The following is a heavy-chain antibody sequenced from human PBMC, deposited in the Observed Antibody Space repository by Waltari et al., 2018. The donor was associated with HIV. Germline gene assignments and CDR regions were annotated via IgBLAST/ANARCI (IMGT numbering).Heavy chain of an antibody. D-gene: IGHD6-25*01. J-gene: IGHJ3*02. V-gene: IGHV4-39*01. Sequence: QLQLQESGPGRMKPSETLSLTCTASGGSISSTNYYWGWLRQPPGKGLEWIGSIDDSGSTYYNPSLRSRVTISVDTSKNQFSLKVSSVTAADTAVYYCARPSKQRTPVSAFDIWGQGTMVTVSS. CDR1: GGSISSTNYY. CDR2: IDDSGST. CDR3: ARPSKQRTPVSAFDI.